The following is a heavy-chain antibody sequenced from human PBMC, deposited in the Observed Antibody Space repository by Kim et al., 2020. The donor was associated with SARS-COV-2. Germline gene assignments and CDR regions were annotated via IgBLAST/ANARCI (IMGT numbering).Heavy chain of an antibody. Sequence: YYSGSTNCNPSLKSRVTISVDTSKNQFSLKLSSVTAADTAVYYCANFYGEWGQGTLVTVSS. J-gene: IGHJ4*02. CDR3: ANFYGE. V-gene: IGHV4-59*01. D-gene: IGHD4-17*01. CDR2: YYSGST.